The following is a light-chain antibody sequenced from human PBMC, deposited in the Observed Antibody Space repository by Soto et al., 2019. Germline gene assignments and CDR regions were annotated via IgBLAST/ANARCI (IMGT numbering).Light chain of an antibody. J-gene: IGKJ2*01. V-gene: IGKV3-20*01. CDR1: QSVSSNN. CDR3: QQYGGSPYT. Sequence: EIVLTQSPGTLSLSPGERATLSCRASQSVSSNNLAWYQQKPGQAPRLLIYGASNSATAIPDRFSGSGSGTDFTLTISRLEPEDFAIYYCQQYGGSPYTFGQGTKLEIK. CDR2: GAS.